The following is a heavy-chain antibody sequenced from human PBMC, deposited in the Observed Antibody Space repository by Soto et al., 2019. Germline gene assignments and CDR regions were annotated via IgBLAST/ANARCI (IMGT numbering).Heavy chain of an antibody. V-gene: IGHV1-18*01. CDR1: GYTFTSYG. Sequence: QVQLVQSGAEVKKPGASVKVSCKASGYTFTSYGISWVRQAPGQGLEWMGWISADNGNTNYAQKLQGRVTMTTDTYTRPAYMEVGSLRSDDTAVYYCARDLPPRHYSSSWYDFSGDAFDIWGQGTMVTVSS. CDR2: ISADNGNT. CDR3: ARDLPPRHYSSSWYDFSGDAFDI. D-gene: IGHD6-13*01. J-gene: IGHJ3*02.